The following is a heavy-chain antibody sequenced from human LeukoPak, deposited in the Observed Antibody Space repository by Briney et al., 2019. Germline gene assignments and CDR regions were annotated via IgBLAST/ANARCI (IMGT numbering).Heavy chain of an antibody. J-gene: IGHJ6*02. D-gene: IGHD4-17*01. Sequence: SVKVSCKASGGTFSSYAISWVRQAPGQGLEWMGGIIPIFGTANYAQKFQGRVTITADESTSTAYMELSSLRSEDTAVYYCARVNQYGDSNYYYYYGMDVWGQGTTVTVSS. V-gene: IGHV1-69*13. CDR2: IIPIFGTA. CDR3: ARVNQYGDSNYYYYYGMDV. CDR1: GGTFSSYA.